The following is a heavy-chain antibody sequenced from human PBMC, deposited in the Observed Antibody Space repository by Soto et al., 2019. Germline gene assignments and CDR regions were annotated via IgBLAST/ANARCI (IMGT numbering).Heavy chain of an antibody. V-gene: IGHV4-30-4*02. CDR2: IYYTGRT. D-gene: IGHD2-15*01. CDR3: AREGSSSPEYFDF. CDR1: GGSISSDYYY. J-gene: IGHJ4*02. Sequence: SDTLSLSCSVSGGSISSDYYYWTWIRQPPGEGLEWIGYIYYTGRTSSTPSLESRVTISIDTSKNQFSLKLSSVSAADTAVYYCAREGSSSPEYFDFWGPGTLVTV.